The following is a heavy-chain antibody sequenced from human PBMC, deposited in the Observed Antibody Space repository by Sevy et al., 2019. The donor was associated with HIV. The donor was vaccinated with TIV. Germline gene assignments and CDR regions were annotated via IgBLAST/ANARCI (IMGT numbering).Heavy chain of an antibody. D-gene: IGHD3-16*02. J-gene: IGHJ4*02. V-gene: IGHV3-21*01. Sequence: GESLKISCAASGFTFSPYSMNWVRQAPGKGLEWVSSISSSSSYIYYADSVKGRFIISRDNAKNSLYLQMNSLRAEDTAVYYCAKAGNDYVWGSYRYHDWGQGTLVTVSS. CDR3: AKAGNDYVWGSYRYHD. CDR2: ISSSSSYI. CDR1: GFTFSPYS.